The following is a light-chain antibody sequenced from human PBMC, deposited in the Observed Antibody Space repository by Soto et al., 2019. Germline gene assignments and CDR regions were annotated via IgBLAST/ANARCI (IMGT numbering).Light chain of an antibody. Sequence: EIVLTQSPGTLSLSPGETATLSCRASQSVTSNLAWYQHKVGQAPRLLIYEPSNRVTGTPARFSGSGSGTDFTLTISSLEPEDFAVYYWQQRSNWPLTFGGGTKVEIK. CDR1: QSVTSN. CDR2: EPS. CDR3: QQRSNWPLT. V-gene: IGKV3-11*01. J-gene: IGKJ4*01.